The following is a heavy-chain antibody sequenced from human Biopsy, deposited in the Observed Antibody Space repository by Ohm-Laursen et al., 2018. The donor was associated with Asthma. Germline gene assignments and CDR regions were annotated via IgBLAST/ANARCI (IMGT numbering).Heavy chain of an antibody. J-gene: IGHJ4*02. CDR3: GRDMGGFGSGWFPVEF. D-gene: IGHD6-19*01. CDR1: GFTLSSYA. Sequence: GSLRLSCAAPGFTLSSYAIHWVRQAPGKGLEWVSGINWNGGSTGYADSVKGRFTISRDNAKNSLYLQMNSLRAEDTALYHCGRDMGGFGSGWFPVEFWCQGTLVTVSS. V-gene: IGHV3-20*01. CDR2: INWNGGST.